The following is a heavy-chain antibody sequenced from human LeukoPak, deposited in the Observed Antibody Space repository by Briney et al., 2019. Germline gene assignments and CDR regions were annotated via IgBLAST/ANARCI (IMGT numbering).Heavy chain of an antibody. D-gene: IGHD3-10*01. CDR3: ARLSAGAVRGVEYYFDY. CDR1: GGSISSYY. V-gene: IGHV4-59*12. J-gene: IGHJ4*02. Sequence: SETLSLTCTVSGGSISSYYWSWVRQPPGKGLEWIGEIYHSGSTNYNPSLKSRVTISVDKSKNQFSLKLSSVTAADTAVYYCARLSAGAVRGVEYYFDYWGQGTLVTVSS. CDR2: IYHSGST.